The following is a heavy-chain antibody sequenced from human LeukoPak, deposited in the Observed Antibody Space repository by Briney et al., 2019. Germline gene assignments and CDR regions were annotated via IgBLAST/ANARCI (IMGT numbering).Heavy chain of an antibody. J-gene: IGHJ4*02. Sequence: GGSLRLSCAASGFTFSSYWMHWVRQAPGKGLVWVGFIRSKAYGGTTEYAASVKGRFTISRDDSKSIAYLQMNSLKTEDTAVYYCTREGVVVEGYWGQGTLVTVSS. D-gene: IGHD2-15*01. CDR3: TREGVVVEGY. CDR1: GFTFSSYW. V-gene: IGHV3-49*04. CDR2: IRSKAYGGTT.